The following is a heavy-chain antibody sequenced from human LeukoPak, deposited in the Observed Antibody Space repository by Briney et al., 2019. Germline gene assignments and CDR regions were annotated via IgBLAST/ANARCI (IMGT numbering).Heavy chain of an antibody. J-gene: IGHJ4*02. CDR3: TKLTASATVV. V-gene: IGHV3-23*01. CDR2: IGSSGGTT. D-gene: IGHD4-23*01. CDR1: GFTFGSYG. Sequence: GGSLRLSCAASGFTFGSYGMSWVRQAPGKGLDWVSAIGSSGGTTYYADSVRGRFTTSRDNSKNTLFLQMNSLRAEDTAIYYCTKLTASATVVWGQGTLVTVSS.